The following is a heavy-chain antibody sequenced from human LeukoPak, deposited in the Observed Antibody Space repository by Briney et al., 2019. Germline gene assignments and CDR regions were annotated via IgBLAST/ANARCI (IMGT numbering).Heavy chain of an antibody. CDR2: INPSGGST. J-gene: IGHJ5*02. CDR3: ARDSLYYYGSVHNWFDP. CDR1: GYTFTSYY. Sequence: ASVKVSCKASGYTFTSYYMHWVRQAPGQGLEWMGIINPSGGSTSYAQKFQGRVTMTRDTSTSTVYMELSSLRSEDTAVYYCARDSLYYYGSVHNWFDPWGQGTLVTVSS. D-gene: IGHD3-10*01. V-gene: IGHV1-46*01.